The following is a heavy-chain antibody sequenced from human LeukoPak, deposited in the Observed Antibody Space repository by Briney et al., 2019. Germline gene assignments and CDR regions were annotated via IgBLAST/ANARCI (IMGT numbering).Heavy chain of an antibody. CDR1: GFAFSTNA. CDR2: ISGSGAST. Sequence: GGSLRLSCLTSGFAFSTNAMSWVRQAPGKGLEWISGISGSGASTYYADSVTGRFTISRDNSRNTLYLQMNSLRGDDTAVYYCAEDVGKWESLHFFDYWGQGTLVTVSS. D-gene: IGHD1-26*01. V-gene: IGHV3-23*01. J-gene: IGHJ4*02. CDR3: AEDVGKWESLHFFDY.